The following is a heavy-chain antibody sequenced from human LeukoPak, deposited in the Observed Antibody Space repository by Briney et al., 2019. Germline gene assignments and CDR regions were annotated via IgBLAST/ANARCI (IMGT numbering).Heavy chain of an antibody. V-gene: IGHV3-64*02. Sequence: PGGSLRLSCGASGFTFSDSAMYWVRQAPGKGLEFVSFISTNGDRTYYADSVKGRFTISRDNSKNTLYLQMGSLRADDMAVYDCARGVAISSSGWYDTFDYWGQGALVTISS. CDR2: ISTNGDRT. CDR3: ARGVAISSSGWYDTFDY. J-gene: IGHJ4*02. CDR1: GFTFSDSA. D-gene: IGHD6-19*01.